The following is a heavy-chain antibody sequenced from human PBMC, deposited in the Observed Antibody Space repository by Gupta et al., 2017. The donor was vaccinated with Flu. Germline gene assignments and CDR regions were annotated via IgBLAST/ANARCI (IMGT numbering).Heavy chain of an antibody. V-gene: IGHV3-11*01. CDR1: GFPFTDHF. Sequence: QVQLVQSGGGLVNPGGSLGLSCVASGFPFTDHFMSWIRQAPGKGPEWVAYITSSGRNVFYADSVKGRFTVTRDNAKNSVFLHMHSLRPEDTAIYYCARDRRDLDKGYYYYYMDVWGKGATVTVSS. CDR3: ARDRRDLDKGYYYYYMDV. D-gene: IGHD3-9*01. CDR2: ITSSGRNV. J-gene: IGHJ6*03.